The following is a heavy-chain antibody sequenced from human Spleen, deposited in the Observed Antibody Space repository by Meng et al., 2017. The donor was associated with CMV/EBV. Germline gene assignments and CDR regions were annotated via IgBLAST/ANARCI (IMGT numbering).Heavy chain of an antibody. Sequence: GESLKISCAASGFTVSSNYMSWVRQAPGKGLEWVAVISYDGSNKYYADSVKGRFTISRDNSKNTLYLQMNSLRAEDTAVYYCARERLAVAGFDPWGQGTLVTVSS. CDR3: ARERLAVAGFDP. CDR1: GFTVSSNY. D-gene: IGHD6-19*01. J-gene: IGHJ5*02. CDR2: ISYDGSNK. V-gene: IGHV3-30*03.